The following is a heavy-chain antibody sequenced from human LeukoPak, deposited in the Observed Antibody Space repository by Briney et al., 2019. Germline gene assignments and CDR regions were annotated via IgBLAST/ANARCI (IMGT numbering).Heavy chain of an antibody. Sequence: GASVKVSCKASGYTFTSYGISWVRQAPGQGLEWMGWTSAYNGNTNYAQKLQGRVTMTTDTSTSTAYMELRSLRSDDTAVYYCARDSITMIVVVTDDAFDIWGQGTMVTVSS. CDR3: ARDSITMIVVVTDDAFDI. CDR2: TSAYNGNT. J-gene: IGHJ3*02. V-gene: IGHV1-18*01. CDR1: GYTFTSYG. D-gene: IGHD3-22*01.